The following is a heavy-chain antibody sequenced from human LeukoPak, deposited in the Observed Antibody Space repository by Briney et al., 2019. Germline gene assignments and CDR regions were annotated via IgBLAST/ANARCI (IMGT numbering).Heavy chain of an antibody. V-gene: IGHV3-15*01. CDR2: IKSRTDGGTT. CDR1: GFTFSNAW. CDR3: TTLRSAAFHI. J-gene: IGHJ3*02. Sequence: KSGGSLRLSCAASGFTFSNAWMSWVRQAPGKGLEWVGRIKSRTDGGTTDYAAPVKGKFTFSRDDSKNTLYLQMNSLKTEDTAVYYCTTLRSAAFHIWGQGTMVTVSS. D-gene: IGHD3-16*01.